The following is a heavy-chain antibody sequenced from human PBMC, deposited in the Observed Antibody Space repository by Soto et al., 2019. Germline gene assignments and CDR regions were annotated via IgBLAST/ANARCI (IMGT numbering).Heavy chain of an antibody. CDR3: ARQTRAPES. V-gene: IGHV3-7*03. CDR1: GFSFSNYW. D-gene: IGHD3-10*01. Sequence: GGSLRLSCAASGFSFSNYWMTWLRQAPGKGLECVANIKQDGTDKYYVDSVKGRFTISRDNAKNSLYLQMDSLRAEDTAVYYCARQTRAPESWGQGTLVTVSS. CDR2: IKQDGTDK. J-gene: IGHJ5*02.